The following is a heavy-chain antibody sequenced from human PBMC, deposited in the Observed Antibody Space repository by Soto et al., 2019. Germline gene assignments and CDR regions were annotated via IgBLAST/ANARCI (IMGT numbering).Heavy chain of an antibody. CDR2: IIPILGIA. CDR3: AKGGIAAAGTGGAYYYHYMDV. J-gene: IGHJ6*03. CDR1: GGTFSSYT. D-gene: IGHD6-13*01. V-gene: IGHV1-69*02. Sequence: SVKVSCKASGGTFSSYTISWVRQAPGQGLEWMGRIIPILGIANYAQKFQGRVTITADKSTSTAYMELSSLRSEDTAVYYCAKGGIAAAGTGGAYYYHYMDVWGKGTTVTVSS.